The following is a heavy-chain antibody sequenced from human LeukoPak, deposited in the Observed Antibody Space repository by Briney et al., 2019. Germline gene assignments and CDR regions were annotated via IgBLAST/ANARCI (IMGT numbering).Heavy chain of an antibody. Sequence: PSETLSLTCTVSGGSISSNSYYWGWIRQPPGKGLEWIGSIHYSGSTYYNASLKSRVTISVNTSKNQFSLKLSSVTAADTAVYYCARRSTYSSSWYVVFDYWGQGTLVTVSS. J-gene: IGHJ4*02. CDR3: ARRSTYSSSWYVVFDY. D-gene: IGHD6-13*01. V-gene: IGHV4-39*01. CDR1: GGSISSNSYY. CDR2: IHYSGST.